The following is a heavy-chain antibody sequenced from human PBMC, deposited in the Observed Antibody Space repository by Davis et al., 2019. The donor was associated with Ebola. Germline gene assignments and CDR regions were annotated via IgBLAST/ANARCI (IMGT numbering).Heavy chain of an antibody. CDR2: ISGSGGST. V-gene: IGHV3-23*01. D-gene: IGHD3-22*01. J-gene: IGHJ1*01. CDR3: AKDGVSYYYDSSGYRYFQH. CDR1: GFTFSSYA. Sequence: PGGSLRLSCAASGFTFSSYAMSWVRQAPGKGLEWVSAISGSGGSTYYADSVKGRFTISRDNSKNTLYLQMNSLRAEDTAVYYCAKDGVSYYYDSSGYRYFQHWGQGTLVTVSS.